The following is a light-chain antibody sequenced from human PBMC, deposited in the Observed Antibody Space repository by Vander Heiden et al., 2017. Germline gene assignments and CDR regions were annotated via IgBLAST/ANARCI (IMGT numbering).Light chain of an antibody. CDR2: WAA. CDR3: QQYYSTPSWT. J-gene: IGKJ1*01. V-gene: IGKV4-1*01. CDR1: QSVLYSSNNKNY. Sequence: DIVMTQSPDSLAVSLGERATLNCKSLQSVLYSSNNKNYLDWYQQKPGQPPKLLIYWAATRESGVPDRFSGSGSGTDFTLTISSLQAEDVAVYYCQQYYSTPSWTFGQGTKVEIK.